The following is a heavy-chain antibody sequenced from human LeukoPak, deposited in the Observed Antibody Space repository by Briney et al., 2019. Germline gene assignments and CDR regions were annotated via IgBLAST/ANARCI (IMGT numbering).Heavy chain of an antibody. Sequence: SETLSLTCTASGGSLSNYYWTWIRQPAGKGLELIGRINSNGSTNYNRSLKSRVTMSVDTSKNQVSLNLTSVTAADTAFYYCARDYAGAVDYWGQGTLVTVSS. V-gene: IGHV4-4*07. D-gene: IGHD1-26*01. CDR1: GGSLSNYY. J-gene: IGHJ4*02. CDR3: ARDYAGAVDY. CDR2: INSNGST.